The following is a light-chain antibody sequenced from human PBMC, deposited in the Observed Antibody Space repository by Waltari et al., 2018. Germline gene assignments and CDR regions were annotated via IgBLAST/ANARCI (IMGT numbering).Light chain of an antibody. Sequence: IVLTQSPGTLSSSPGERATLSCRASQSVRKYLAWYQQKPGQAPRLLIYETSIRATGIPDRFSGSGFGTDFSLTISSLDPEDFAVYFCQKYDRLPATFGQGTRVEIK. CDR1: QSVRKY. CDR2: ETS. J-gene: IGKJ1*01. V-gene: IGKV3-20*01. CDR3: QKYDRLPAT.